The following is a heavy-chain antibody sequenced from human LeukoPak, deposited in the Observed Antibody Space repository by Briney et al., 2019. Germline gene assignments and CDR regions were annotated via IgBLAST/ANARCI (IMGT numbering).Heavy chain of an antibody. V-gene: IGHV3-23*01. CDR2: ISGSGDTT. CDR3: AKSKGSSSGAFDI. Sequence: GASLRLSCAASGFTFSSYAMGWVRHAPGKGLEWVSTISGSGDTTYYADSVKGRFTISRDNSKNTLYLQMNSLRVEDTAVYYCAKSKGSSSGAFDIWGQGTMVTVSS. CDR1: GFTFSSYA. J-gene: IGHJ3*02. D-gene: IGHD2-2*01.